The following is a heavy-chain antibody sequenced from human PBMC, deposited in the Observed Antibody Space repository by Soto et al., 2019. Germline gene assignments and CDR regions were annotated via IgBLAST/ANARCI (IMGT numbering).Heavy chain of an antibody. J-gene: IGHJ4*02. V-gene: IGHV3-11*01. Sequence: PGGSLRLSCAGSGFTFSDFYMSWIRQAPGKGLEWLSYISSSGSTIYYADSVKGRFTISRDNAKNSLYLQMNSLRSDDTAVYYCARDGGSGYSSGLVDYWGQGTLVTVSS. CDR2: ISSSGSTI. CDR3: ARDGGSGYSSGLVDY. D-gene: IGHD6-19*01. CDR1: GFTFSDFY.